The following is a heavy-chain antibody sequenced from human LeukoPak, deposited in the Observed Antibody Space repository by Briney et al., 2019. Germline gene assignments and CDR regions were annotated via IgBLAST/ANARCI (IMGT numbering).Heavy chain of an antibody. CDR3: ARGGEYGVVPAAQYDY. V-gene: IGHV1-69*05. J-gene: IGHJ4*02. D-gene: IGHD2-2*01. Sequence: ASVKVSCKASGGTFSSYAISWVRQAPGQGLEWMGGIIPIFGTANYAQKFQGRVTITTDESTSTAYMELSSLRSEDTAVYYCARGGEYGVVPAAQYDYWGQGTLVTVSS. CDR2: IIPIFGTA. CDR1: GGTFSSYA.